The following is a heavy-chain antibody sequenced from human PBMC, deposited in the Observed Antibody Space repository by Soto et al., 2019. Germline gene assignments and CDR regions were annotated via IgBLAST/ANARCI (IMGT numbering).Heavy chain of an antibody. CDR2: INPNSGGT. Sequence: ASVKVSCKASGYTFTGYYMHWVRQAPGQGLEWMGWINPNSGGTNYAQKFQGRVTMTRDTSISTAYMELSRLRSDDTAVYYCARDQGIAAAGPFDPWGQGTLVTVLL. V-gene: IGHV1-2*02. CDR3: ARDQGIAAAGPFDP. D-gene: IGHD6-13*01. CDR1: GYTFTGYY. J-gene: IGHJ5*02.